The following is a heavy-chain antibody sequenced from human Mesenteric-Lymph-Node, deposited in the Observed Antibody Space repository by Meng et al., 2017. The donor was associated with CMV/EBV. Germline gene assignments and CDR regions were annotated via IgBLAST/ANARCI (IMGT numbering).Heavy chain of an antibody. D-gene: IGHD3-16*02. V-gene: IGHV3-7*01. CDR2: IKQDGSEK. CDR1: GFTFSSYW. CDR3: ARDSFRFFDY. Sequence: GGSLRLSCAASGFTFSSYWMSWVRQAPGKGLEWVANIKQDGSEKYYVDSVKGRFTISRDNSKNTLYLQMNSLRDEDTAMYYCARDSFRFFDYWGQGAPVTVSS. J-gene: IGHJ4*02.